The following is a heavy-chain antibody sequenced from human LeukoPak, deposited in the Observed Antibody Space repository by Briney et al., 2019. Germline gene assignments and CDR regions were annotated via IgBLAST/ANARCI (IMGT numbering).Heavy chain of an antibody. CDR3: ARDLGYTSGSYGDY. J-gene: IGHJ4*02. V-gene: IGHV1-18*01. CDR1: GYTFASYG. D-gene: IGHD3-10*01. CDR2: ISAYNGNT. Sequence: ASVKVSCKASGYTFASYGISRVRQAPGQGLEWIGWISAYNGNTNYAQNLQGRVTMTTDTSTNTACMELRSLECDDTAVYYCARDLGYTSGSYGDYRGQGTLVTVSS.